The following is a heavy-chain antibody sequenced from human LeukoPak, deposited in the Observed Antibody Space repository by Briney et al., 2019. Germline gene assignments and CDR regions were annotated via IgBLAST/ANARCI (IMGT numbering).Heavy chain of an antibody. CDR2: IISMFGTA. Sequence: SVKVSCKASGGTFSSYAISWVRQAPGQGLEWMGGIISMFGTANYAQKFQGRVTITTDESTSTAYMELSSLRSEDTAVYYCARGSPTRELRMEDASTGTDYWGQGTLVTVSS. D-gene: IGHD1-26*01. CDR1: GGTFSSYA. J-gene: IGHJ4*02. CDR3: ARGSPTRELRMEDASTGTDY. V-gene: IGHV1-69*05.